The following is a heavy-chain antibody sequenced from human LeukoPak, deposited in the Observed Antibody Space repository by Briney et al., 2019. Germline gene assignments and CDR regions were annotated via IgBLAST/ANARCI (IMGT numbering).Heavy chain of an antibody. V-gene: IGHV3-23*01. J-gene: IGHJ4*02. CDR1: GFTFGSYA. CDR3: AKDTQLWVCRN. D-gene: IGHD5-18*01. Sequence: GGSLRLSCAASGFTFGSYAMSWVRQAPGKGLEWVSAISGSGGSTYYADSVKGRFTISRDNSKNTLYLQMNSLRAEDTAVYYCAKDTQLWVCRNWGQGTLVTVSS. CDR2: ISGSGGST.